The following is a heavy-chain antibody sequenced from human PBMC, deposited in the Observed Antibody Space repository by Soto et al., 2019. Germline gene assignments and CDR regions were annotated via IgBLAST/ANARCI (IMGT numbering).Heavy chain of an antibody. D-gene: IGHD6-6*01. CDR3: AREPRRAFDX. J-gene: IGHJ2*01. Sequence: GGSLRLSCAASGFTFSSYSMNWVRQAPGKGLEWVSSISSSSSYIYYADSVKGRFTISIDNAKNSLYLQMNSLRAEDTAVYYCAREPRRAFDXWGRGTLVTVSX. CDR1: GFTFSSYS. CDR2: ISSSSSYI. V-gene: IGHV3-21*01.